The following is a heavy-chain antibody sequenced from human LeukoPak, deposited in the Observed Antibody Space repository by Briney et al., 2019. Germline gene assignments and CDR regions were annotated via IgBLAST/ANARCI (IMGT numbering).Heavy chain of an antibody. D-gene: IGHD1-14*01. V-gene: IGHV3-7*01. J-gene: IGHJ1*01. CDR1: GFTFSSYW. CDR2: IKYDGSDQ. CDR3: ASRNLFQH. Sequence: GGSLRLSCATSGFTFSSYWMTWVRQAPGKGLEWVANIKYDGSDQYYVDSVKGRFTISRDNAKNSLSLQMNSLRAEDTAVYYCASRNLFQHWGQGTLVTVSS.